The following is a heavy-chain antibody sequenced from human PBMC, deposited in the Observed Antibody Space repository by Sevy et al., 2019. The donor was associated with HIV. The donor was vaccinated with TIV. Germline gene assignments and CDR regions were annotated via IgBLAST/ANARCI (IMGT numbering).Heavy chain of an antibody. V-gene: IGHV1-2*02. CDR1: GYTFTGYY. CDR2: INPNSGGT. J-gene: IGHJ3*02. D-gene: IGHD3-22*01. CDR3: ARDRTPYYYVSSGYFDAFDI. Sequence: ASVKVSCKASGYTFTGYYMHWVRQAPGQGLEWMGWINPNSGGTNYAQKFQGRVTMTRDTSISTAYMELRRLRSDDTAVYYCARDRTPYYYVSSGYFDAFDIWGQGTMVTVSS.